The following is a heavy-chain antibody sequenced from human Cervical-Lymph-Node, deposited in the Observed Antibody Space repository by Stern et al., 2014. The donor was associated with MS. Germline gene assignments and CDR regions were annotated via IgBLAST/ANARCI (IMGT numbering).Heavy chain of an antibody. CDR2: IFPGGSDI. V-gene: IGHV5-51*01. Sequence: EVQLVESGPEVKRPGESLKISCQASGYTFTSYWIGWVRQMPGKGLEWIAIIFPGGSDIRYSPSFQGQVPISADKSRSTAYLQWNNLKASDTAIYYCARQRYFDYWGQGTLVTVSS. J-gene: IGHJ4*02. CDR3: ARQRYFDY. CDR1: GYTFTSYW.